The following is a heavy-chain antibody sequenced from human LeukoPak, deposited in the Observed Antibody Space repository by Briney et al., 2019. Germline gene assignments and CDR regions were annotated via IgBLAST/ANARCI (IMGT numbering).Heavy chain of an antibody. CDR3: ARGTPTVSTGHY. J-gene: IGHJ4*02. CDR1: GFTVSSDF. CDR2: IYTDGRT. V-gene: IGHV3-53*01. D-gene: IGHD3-9*01. Sequence: PGGSLRLSCAASGFTVSSDFMSWVRQAPGKGLEWVSVIYTDGRTFFADFVKGRFTISRDTSKNMLYLQMNSLRVEDTAVYYCARGTPTVSTGHYCGQGTLVTVSS.